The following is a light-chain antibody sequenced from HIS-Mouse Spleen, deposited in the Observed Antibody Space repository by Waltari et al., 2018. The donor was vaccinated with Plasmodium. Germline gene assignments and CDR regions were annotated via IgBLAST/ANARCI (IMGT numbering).Light chain of an antibody. CDR1: KLGDKY. Sequence: SYELTQPPSVSVSPGQTASITCSGDKLGDKYACWYQQKPGQSPVLVIYQGSKRPSGIPGLFSGSNSGNTATLTISGTQAMDEADYYCQAWDSSVVFGGGTKLTVL. J-gene: IGLJ2*01. V-gene: IGLV3-1*01. CDR2: QGS. CDR3: QAWDSSVV.